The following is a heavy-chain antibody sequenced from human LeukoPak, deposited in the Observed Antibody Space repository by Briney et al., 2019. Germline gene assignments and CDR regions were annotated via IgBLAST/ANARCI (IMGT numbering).Heavy chain of an antibody. CDR2: IYYSGST. D-gene: IGHD3-22*01. Sequence: SRTLSLTCTVSGGSISSGDYYWSWIRQPPGKGLEWIVYIYYSGSTYYNPSLKSRVTISVDTSKNQFSLKLSSVTAADTAVYYCARSSPFRGRYDSSGIDYWGQGTLVTVSS. CDR1: GGSISSGDYY. V-gene: IGHV4-30-4*01. CDR3: ARSSPFRGRYDSSGIDY. J-gene: IGHJ4*02.